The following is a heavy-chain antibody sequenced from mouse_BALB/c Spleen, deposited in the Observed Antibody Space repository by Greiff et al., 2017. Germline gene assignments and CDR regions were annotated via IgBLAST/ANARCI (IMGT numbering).Heavy chain of an antibody. Sequence: EVQLVESGGGLVKPGGSLKLSCAASGFTFSSYAMSWVRQTPEKRLEWVASISSGGSTYYPDSVKGRFTISRDNARNSLYLQMSSLRSEDTAMYYCARGQGYGSSYWFADWGQGTLVTVSA. D-gene: IGHD1-1*01. V-gene: IGHV5-6-5*01. CDR3: ARGQGYGSSYWFAD. CDR2: ISSGGST. CDR1: GFTFSSYA. J-gene: IGHJ3*01.